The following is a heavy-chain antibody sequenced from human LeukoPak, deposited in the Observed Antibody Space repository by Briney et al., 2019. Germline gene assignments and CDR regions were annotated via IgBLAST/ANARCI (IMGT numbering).Heavy chain of an antibody. CDR2: ISAYNGNT. Sequence: ASVKVSCKASGYTFTSYGISWVRQAPGQGLEWMGWISAYNGNTNYAQKLQGRVTMTTDTSTSTAYMELSSLRSEDTAVYYCARTRGTLLLDAFDIWGQGTMVTVSS. CDR3: ARTRGTLLLDAFDI. V-gene: IGHV1-18*01. D-gene: IGHD1-1*01. J-gene: IGHJ3*02. CDR1: GYTFTSYG.